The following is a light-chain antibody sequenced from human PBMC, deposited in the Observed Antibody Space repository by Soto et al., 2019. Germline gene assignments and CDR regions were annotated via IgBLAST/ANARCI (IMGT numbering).Light chain of an antibody. CDR3: QWRSAWPPRLT. V-gene: IGKV3-11*01. J-gene: IGKJ4*01. CDR2: DAS. CDR1: ESIGNY. Sequence: EVVLTQSPATLSLSPGERATLSCRASESIGNYLAWYQQKLGQAPKLLIYDASHRAIGIPGRFSGDGSGTDFTRTISSLEPEDFAVYYCQWRSAWPPRLTFGGGTKVEIK.